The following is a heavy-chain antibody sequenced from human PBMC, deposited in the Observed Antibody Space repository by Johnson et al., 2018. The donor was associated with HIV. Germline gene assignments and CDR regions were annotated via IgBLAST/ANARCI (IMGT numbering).Heavy chain of an antibody. CDR1: GFTFSDYY. CDR3: AREVDAFDM. Sequence: QVQLVESGGGAVQPGRSLRLSCAASGFTFSDYYMSWIRQAPGKGLEWAAVISKDGSSAYYADSVKGRFTISRDNSKNTLFLEMNSLRVEDTAVYYCAREVDAFDMWGQGTLVTVSS. CDR2: ISKDGSSA. J-gene: IGHJ3*02. V-gene: IGHV3-30*03.